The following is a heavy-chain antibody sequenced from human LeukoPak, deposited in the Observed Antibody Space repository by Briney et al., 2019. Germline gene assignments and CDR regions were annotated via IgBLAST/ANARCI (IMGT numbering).Heavy chain of an antibody. D-gene: IGHD6-19*01. CDR3: AKGRHSSGWPNWFDP. CDR2: MNPKSGDT. Sequence: GASVKVSCKASEYTFTSCDINWVRQATGQGLEWVGWMNPKSGDTGYAQKFQGRVTITRNTSISTAYMELSSLRSEDTAVYYCAKGRHSSGWPNWFDPWGQGTLVTVSS. J-gene: IGHJ5*02. CDR1: EYTFTSCD. V-gene: IGHV1-8*03.